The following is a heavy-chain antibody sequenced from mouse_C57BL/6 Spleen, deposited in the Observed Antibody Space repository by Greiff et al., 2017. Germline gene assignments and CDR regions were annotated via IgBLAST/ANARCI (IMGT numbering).Heavy chain of an antibody. CDR3: ARRDDDYHYFDY. D-gene: IGHD2-13*01. V-gene: IGHV1-81*01. CDR1: GYTFTSYG. CDR2: IYPRSGNT. Sequence: VQLQQSGAELARPGASVKLSCKASGYTFTSYGISWVKQRPGQGLEWIGEIYPRSGNTYYNEKFKGKATLTADKSSSTAYMELRSLTSEDSAVYFCARRDDDYHYFDYWGQGTTLTGSS. J-gene: IGHJ2*01.